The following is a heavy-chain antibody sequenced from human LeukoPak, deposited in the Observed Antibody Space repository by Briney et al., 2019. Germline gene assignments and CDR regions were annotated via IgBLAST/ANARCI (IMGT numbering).Heavy chain of an antibody. Sequence: ASVKVSFKASGYTFNTYGVTWVRQAPGQGRGWMGWISVYNGVSRYAQKFQGRVTLTTDRSTSTAYMELRSLRSDDTAMYYCARDGRFEYSHFYYFDHWGQGTLVTVSS. CDR3: ARDGRFEYSHFYYFDH. D-gene: IGHD6-6*01. J-gene: IGHJ4*02. CDR1: GYTFNTYG. V-gene: IGHV1-18*01. CDR2: ISVYNGVS.